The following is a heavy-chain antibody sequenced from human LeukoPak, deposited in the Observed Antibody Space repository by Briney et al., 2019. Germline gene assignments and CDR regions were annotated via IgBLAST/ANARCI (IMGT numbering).Heavy chain of an antibody. D-gene: IGHD2-15*01. V-gene: IGHV1-2*02. CDR2: INPNSGGT. J-gene: IGHJ3*01. CDR3: ARDRGGSCSH. CDR1: GYTLTGYY. Sequence: ASVKVSCKASGYTLTGYYMHWVRQAPGQGLEWMGWINPNSGGTNYAQKFQGRVTMTGDTSISTAYMELSTLRSDDTAVYYCARDRGGSCSHWGQGTMVTVSS.